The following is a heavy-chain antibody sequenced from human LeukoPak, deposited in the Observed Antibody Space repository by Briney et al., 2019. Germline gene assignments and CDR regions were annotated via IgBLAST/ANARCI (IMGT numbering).Heavy chain of an antibody. CDR2: IYTSGST. D-gene: IGHD1/OR15-1a*01. CDR3: ARTLQRLFEQGDAFDI. CDR1: GGSISSYY. Sequence: SETLSLTCTVSGGSISSYYWSWIRQPAGKGLEWIGRIYTSGSTNYNPSLKSRVTISVDTSKNQFSLKLSSVTAADTAVYYCARTLQRLFEQGDAFDIWGQGTMVTVSS. J-gene: IGHJ3*02. V-gene: IGHV4-4*07.